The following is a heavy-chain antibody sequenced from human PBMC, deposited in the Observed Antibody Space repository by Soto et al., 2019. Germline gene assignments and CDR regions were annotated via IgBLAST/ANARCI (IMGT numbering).Heavy chain of an antibody. CDR1: EGDISTSGYY. Sequence: SLTLCVTWSVAEGDISTSGYYWSWISQPPGKGLEWIGSIYYSGSTYYNPSLKSRVTISVDTSKNQFSLKLSSVTAAATAVYYCARHRGTISLTDYWGQGTLVTVSS. V-gene: IGHV4-39*01. J-gene: IGHJ4*02. D-gene: IGHD3-9*01. CDR2: IYYSGST. CDR3: ARHRGTISLTDY.